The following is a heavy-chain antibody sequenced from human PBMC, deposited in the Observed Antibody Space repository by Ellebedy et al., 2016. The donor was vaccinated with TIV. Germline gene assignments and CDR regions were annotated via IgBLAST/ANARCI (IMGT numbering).Heavy chain of an antibody. CDR1: GDSVSTDIG. J-gene: IGHJ3*01. CDR3: AKWNGGWYAFEV. V-gene: IGHV6-1*01. Sequence: SQTLSLTCVISGDSVSTDIGWNWIRQSPSRGLEWLGRTYYRSKWNNDYAVSLKSRITINPDTSKNQFSLQLNSVTAADTAVYYCAKWNGGWYAFEVWGQGTMVTVSS. CDR2: TYYRSKWNN. D-gene: IGHD6-19*01.